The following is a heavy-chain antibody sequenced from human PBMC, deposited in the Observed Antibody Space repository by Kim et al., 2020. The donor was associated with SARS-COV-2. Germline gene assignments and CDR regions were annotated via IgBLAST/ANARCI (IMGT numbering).Heavy chain of an antibody. CDR2: ISSSSSTI. CDR3: ARDPDSSGFSHWYFDL. V-gene: IGHV3-48*02. CDR1: GFTFSSYS. J-gene: IGHJ2*01. Sequence: GGSLRLSCAASGFTFSSYSMNWVRQAPGKGLEWVSYISSSSSTIYYADSVKGRFTISRDNAKNSLYLQMNSLRDEDTAVYYCARDPDSSGFSHWYFDLWGRGTLVTVSS. D-gene: IGHD3-22*01.